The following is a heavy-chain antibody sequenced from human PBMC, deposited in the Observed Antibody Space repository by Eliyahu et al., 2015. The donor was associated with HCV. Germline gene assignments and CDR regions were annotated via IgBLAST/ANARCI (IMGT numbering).Heavy chain of an antibody. CDR3: ASGGGGIAVTGTGGWFDP. Sequence: QVQLQESGPGLVKPSETLSLTCTVSGGSITTXYWSWIRQPPGKGLEXXGYIHYSGSTNYNPPLKSRVTISVDTSKNQFSLNLTSVTAADTAMYYCASGGGGIAVTGTGGWFDPWGQGTLVTVSS. V-gene: IGHV4-59*01. CDR2: IHYSGST. D-gene: IGHD6-19*01. J-gene: IGHJ5*02. CDR1: GGSITTXY.